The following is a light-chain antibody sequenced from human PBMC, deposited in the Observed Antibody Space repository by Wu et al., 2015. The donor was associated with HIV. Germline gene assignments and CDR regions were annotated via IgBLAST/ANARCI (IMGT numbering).Light chain of an antibody. CDR2: GSS. CDR1: QWVNSKD. V-gene: IGKV3D-20*02. J-gene: IGKJ5*01. Sequence: EIVLTQSPDTLSLSPGERATLSCRASQWVNSKDLAWYQQKFGQAPRLLIYGSSFRATGIPDRFSGSGSGTDFSLTISSLESEDFAVYYCQQRTTWPLTFGQGTRLEMK. CDR3: QQRTTWPLT.